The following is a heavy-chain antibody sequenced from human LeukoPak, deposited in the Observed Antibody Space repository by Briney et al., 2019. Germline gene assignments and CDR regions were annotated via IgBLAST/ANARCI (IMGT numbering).Heavy chain of an antibody. CDR1: GFAFSTYT. CDR3: ARGSYFDY. CDR2: ISAGGGTI. J-gene: IGHJ4*02. Sequence: QRGGSLRLSCAASGFAFSTYTLNWVRQAPGKGLEWLSYISAGGGTIYYADSVKGRFTVSRDNVKNSLYLQMNSLRDEDTAVYYCARGSYFDYWGQGTLVTVSS. V-gene: IGHV3-48*02.